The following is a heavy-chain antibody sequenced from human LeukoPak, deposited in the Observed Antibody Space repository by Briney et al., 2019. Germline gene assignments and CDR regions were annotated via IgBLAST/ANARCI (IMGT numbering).Heavy chain of an antibody. D-gene: IGHD3-10*01. CDR3: ARELWFGALVSAAYYFDY. CDR2: IFYSGST. Sequence: ASETLSLTCTVSGGSISSSIYYWGWIRQPPGKGLEWIGSIFYSGSTYYNPSLKSRVTISVDTSKNQFSLKLSSVTAADTAVYYCARELWFGALVSAAYYFDYWGQGTLVTVSS. V-gene: IGHV4-39*02. CDR1: GGSISSSIYY. J-gene: IGHJ4*02.